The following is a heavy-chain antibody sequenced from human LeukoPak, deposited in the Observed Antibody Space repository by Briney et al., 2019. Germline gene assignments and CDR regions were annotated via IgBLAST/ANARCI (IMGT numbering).Heavy chain of an antibody. CDR3: ASIAIFGVVPTTTWFDP. J-gene: IGHJ5*02. CDR1: GGSFSGYY. D-gene: IGHD3-3*01. Sequence: SETLSLTCAVYGGSFSGYYWSWIRQPPGKGLEWIGEINHSGSTNYNPSLKSRVTISVDTSKNQFSLKLSSVTAADTAVYYCASIAIFGVVPTTTWFDPWGQGTLVTVSS. CDR2: INHSGST. V-gene: IGHV4-34*01.